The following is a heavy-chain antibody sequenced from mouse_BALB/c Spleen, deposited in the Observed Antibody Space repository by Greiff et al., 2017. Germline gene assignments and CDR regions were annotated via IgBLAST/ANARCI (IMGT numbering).Heavy chain of an antibody. D-gene: IGHD1-1*01. V-gene: IGHV1-85*01. J-gene: IGHJ3*01. CDR2: LFPGDGST. CDR3: ARWGYYYGSRGAWFAY. Sequence: VQLQQSGAELVKPGASVKLSCKASGYTFTSYDINWVRQRPEQGLEWIGWLFPGDGSTKYNEKFKGKATLTTDKSSSTAYMQLSRLTSEDSAVYFCARWGYYYGSRGAWFAYWGQGTLVTVSA. CDR1: GYTFTSYD.